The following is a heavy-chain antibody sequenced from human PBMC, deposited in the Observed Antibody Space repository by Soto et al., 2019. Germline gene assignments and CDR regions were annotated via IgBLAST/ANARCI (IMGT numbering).Heavy chain of an antibody. CDR3: ARGGTPIDY. J-gene: IGHJ4*02. Sequence: QVQLVQSGAEVKKPGASVKVSCKASGYTFTNFGISWVRQAPGQGLEWMGWISAYNGNTNYAQNSQGIVSMPTDTSTSTPYMELRSLRSDDTAVHYCARGGTPIDYCGQGTLVTVSS. CDR2: ISAYNGNT. D-gene: IGHD3-16*01. V-gene: IGHV1-18*01. CDR1: GYTFTNFG.